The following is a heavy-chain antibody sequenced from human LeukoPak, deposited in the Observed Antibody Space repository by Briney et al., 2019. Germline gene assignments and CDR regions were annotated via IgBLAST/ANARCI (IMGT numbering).Heavy chain of an antibody. CDR3: ARRPPSGNYYFDY. CDR1: GFTFSSYG. J-gene: IGHJ4*02. CDR2: IWYDGSNK. D-gene: IGHD1-26*01. Sequence: GGSLRLSCAASGFTFSSYGMHWVRQAPGKGLEWVAVIWYDGSNKYYADSVKGRFTISRDNSKNTLYLQMNSLRAEDTAVYYCARRPPSGNYYFDYWGQGTLVTVSS. V-gene: IGHV3-33*01.